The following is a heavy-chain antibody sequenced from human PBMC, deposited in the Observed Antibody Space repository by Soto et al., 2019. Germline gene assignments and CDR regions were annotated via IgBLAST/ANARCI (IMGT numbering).Heavy chain of an antibody. D-gene: IGHD2-2*01. Sequence: PSETLSLTCAVYGGSFSGYYWSWIRQPPGKGLEWIGEINHSGSTNYNPSLKSRVTISVDTSKNQFSLKLSSVTAADTAVYYCARASRVVVVPAARPPFDYWGQGTLVTVSS. V-gene: IGHV4-34*01. CDR3: ARASRVVVVPAARPPFDY. CDR1: GGSFSGYY. CDR2: INHSGST. J-gene: IGHJ4*02.